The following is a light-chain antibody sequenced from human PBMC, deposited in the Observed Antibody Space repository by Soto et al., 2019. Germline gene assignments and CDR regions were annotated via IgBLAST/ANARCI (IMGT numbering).Light chain of an antibody. CDR1: SSDVGGYNY. Sequence: LTQPASVSGSPGQSITISCTGTSSDVGGYNYVSWYQQHPGKAPKFMIYDVSNRPSGVPNRFSGSKSGNTASLTISGLQAEDEADSYGSSYTTSNTRQIVFGTGTKVTVL. CDR3: SSYTTSNTRQIV. V-gene: IGLV2-14*01. J-gene: IGLJ1*01. CDR2: DVS.